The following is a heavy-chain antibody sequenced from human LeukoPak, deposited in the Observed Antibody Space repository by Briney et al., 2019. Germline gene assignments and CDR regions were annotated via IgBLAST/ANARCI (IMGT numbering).Heavy chain of an antibody. Sequence: ASVKVSCKASGYTFTSYYMHWVRQAPGQGLEWMGIINPSGGSTSYAQKFQGRVTMTRDTSTSTAYMELRSLRSDDTAVYYCARVRAGSSWYQCFDYWGQGTLVTVSS. J-gene: IGHJ4*02. CDR1: GYTFTSYY. V-gene: IGHV1-46*01. CDR3: ARVRAGSSWYQCFDY. CDR2: INPSGGST. D-gene: IGHD6-13*01.